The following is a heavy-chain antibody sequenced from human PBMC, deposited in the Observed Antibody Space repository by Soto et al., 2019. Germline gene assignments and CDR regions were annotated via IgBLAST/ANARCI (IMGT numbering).Heavy chain of an antibody. CDR2: LYYGRSA. V-gene: IGHV4-59*01. Sequence: QVQLQESGPGLVKPSETLSLTCALSGDSINSYYCMWIRQPPGKGLESIGYLYYGRSANYNPSLKSRVTLSVDTSTNQCSLTLSSMTAADTAVYYCALRSMAVVPEYWGQGTLVTVSS. D-gene: IGHD3-22*01. CDR3: ALRSMAVVPEY. CDR1: GDSINSYY. J-gene: IGHJ4*02.